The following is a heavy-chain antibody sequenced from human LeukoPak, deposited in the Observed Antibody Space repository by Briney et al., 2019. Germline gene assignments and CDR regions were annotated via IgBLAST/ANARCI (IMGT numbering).Heavy chain of an antibody. V-gene: IGHV1-69*05. D-gene: IGHD1-26*01. CDR1: GGTFSSYA. CDR2: IIPIFGTA. CDR3: ARGVERGSYYEGAFDI. Sequence: SVKVSCKASGGTFSSYAISWVRQAPGQGLEWMGGIIPIFGTANCAQKFQGRVTITTDESTSTAYMELSSLRSEDTAVYYCARGVERGSYYEGAFDIWGQGTMVTVSS. J-gene: IGHJ3*02.